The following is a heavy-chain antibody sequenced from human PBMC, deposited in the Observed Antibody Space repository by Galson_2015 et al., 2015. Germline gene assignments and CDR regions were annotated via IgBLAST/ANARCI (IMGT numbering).Heavy chain of an antibody. CDR3: ARTAYYNNMDV. CDR1: GFTFSNFG. V-gene: IGHV3-74*01. Sequence: SLRLSCAASGFTFSNFGMHWVRQAPGKGLVWVSHINAAGSGTVYADSVKGRSTISRDNAKNTLYLEMNSLRAEDTAVYYCARTAYYNNMDVWGQGTTVTVSS. J-gene: IGHJ6*02. CDR2: INAAGSGT.